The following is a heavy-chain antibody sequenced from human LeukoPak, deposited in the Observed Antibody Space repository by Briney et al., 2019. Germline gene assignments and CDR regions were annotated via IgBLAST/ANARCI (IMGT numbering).Heavy chain of an antibody. CDR1: GGSISSSNW. Sequence: SETLSLTCAVSGGSISSSNWWNWVRQPPGKGLEWIGEIYHRGSTNYNPSLKSRVTISLDKSKNQFSLNLSSVTAADTAVYYCARAGGHYYYYYIDVWGKGTTVTVSS. D-gene: IGHD4-23*01. J-gene: IGHJ6*03. CDR3: ARAGGHYYYYYIDV. CDR2: IYHRGST. V-gene: IGHV4-4*02.